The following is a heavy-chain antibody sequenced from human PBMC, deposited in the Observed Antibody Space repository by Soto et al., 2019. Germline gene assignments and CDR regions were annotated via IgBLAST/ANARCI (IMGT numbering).Heavy chain of an antibody. CDR2: MNPNSGNT. CDR3: ARGTRIEASPRPNWFDP. J-gene: IGHJ5*02. CDR1: GYTFTSYD. V-gene: IGHV1-8*01. Sequence: ASVKVSCKASGYTFTSYDINWVRQATGQGLEWMGWMNPNSGNTGYAQKFQGRVTMTRNTSISTAYMELSSLRSEDTAVYYCARGTRIEASPRPNWFDPWGQGTRVTVSS. D-gene: IGHD1-26*01.